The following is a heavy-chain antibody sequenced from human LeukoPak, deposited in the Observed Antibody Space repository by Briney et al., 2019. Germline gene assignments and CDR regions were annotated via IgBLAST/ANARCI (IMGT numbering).Heavy chain of an antibody. D-gene: IGHD1-26*01. CDR2: IHTSAST. CDR3: ARDDNSEYSDDAFDS. V-gene: IGHV4-4*07. CDR1: GASIRSYS. J-gene: IGHJ3*02. Sequence: PSVTLSLTCSVSGASIRSYSWSWLRQPAGKGLEWIGPIHTSASTEYNPSLKSRVTMSVDTSKNQFSLKLNSVTAADKAVYFCARDDNSEYSDDAFDSWGDRTLVTLSS.